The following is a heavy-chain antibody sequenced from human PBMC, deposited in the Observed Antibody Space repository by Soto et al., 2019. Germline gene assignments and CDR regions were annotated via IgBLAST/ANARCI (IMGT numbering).Heavy chain of an antibody. V-gene: IGHV3-13*01. Sequence: GGSLRLSCAASGFTFSSYDMHWVRQATGKGLEWVSAIGTAGDTYYPGSVKGRFTISRENAKNSLYLQMNSLRAGDTAVYYCARGDNSSGWWDYYGMDVWGQGTTVTVS. CDR3: ARGDNSSGWWDYYGMDV. CDR2: IGTAGDT. D-gene: IGHD6-19*01. CDR1: GFTFSSYD. J-gene: IGHJ6*02.